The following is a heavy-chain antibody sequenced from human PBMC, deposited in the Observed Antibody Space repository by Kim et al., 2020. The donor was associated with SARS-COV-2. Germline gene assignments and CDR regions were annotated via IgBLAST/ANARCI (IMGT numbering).Heavy chain of an antibody. CDR1: GFTFSYYG. V-gene: IGHV3-30*18. J-gene: IGHJ6*02. D-gene: IGHD1-26*01. CDR2: ISYDGSNS. Sequence: GGSLRLSCAASGFTFSYYGMHWVRQAPGKGLEWVAVISYDGSNSYCADSVKGRFTASRDNSKNTLYLQMNSLRAEDTAVFYCAKDRGGRKMPSYFYYGMDVWGQGTTVTVSS. CDR3: AKDRGGRKMPSYFYYGMDV.